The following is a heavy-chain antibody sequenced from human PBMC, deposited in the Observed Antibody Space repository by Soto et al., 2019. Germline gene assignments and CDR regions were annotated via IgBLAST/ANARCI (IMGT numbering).Heavy chain of an antibody. CDR3: ARKARIAASLTYYYYMDV. CDR2: IYHSGST. D-gene: IGHD2-15*01. V-gene: IGHV4-4*02. CDR1: SGSISSSNW. Sequence: QVQMQESGPGLVKPSGTLSLTCAVSSGSISSSNWWSWVRQPPGKGLEWIGEIYHSGSTNYNPSLKSRVTISVDKSKNQFSLKLSSVTAADTAVYYCARKARIAASLTYYYYMDVWGKGTTVTVSS. J-gene: IGHJ6*03.